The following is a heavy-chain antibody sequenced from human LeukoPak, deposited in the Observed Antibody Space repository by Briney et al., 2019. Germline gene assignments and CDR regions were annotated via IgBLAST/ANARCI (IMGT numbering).Heavy chain of an antibody. D-gene: IGHD4-17*01. J-gene: IGHJ6*03. CDR2: ISGSGGST. CDR1: GFMFSSYA. Sequence: GGTLRLSCAASGFMFSSYAMSWVRQAPGKGLEWVSAISGSGGSTNYADPGKGRFTISRDNSKNTLYLQMNSLRAEDTAVYYCAKAGRGYGDYVDYMDVWGKGTTVTVSS. V-gene: IGHV3-23*01. CDR3: AKAGRGYGDYVDYMDV.